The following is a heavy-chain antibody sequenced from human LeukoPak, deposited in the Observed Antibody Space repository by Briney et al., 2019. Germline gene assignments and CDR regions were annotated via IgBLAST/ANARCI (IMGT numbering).Heavy chain of an antibody. CDR1: GGSISRYY. D-gene: IGHD2/OR15-2a*01. CDR2: NSDIGSI. CDR3: AGHHPRNTVDF. Sequence: ETLSLTCTVSGGSISRYYWSWIRQPPGKGLEWIAYNSDIGSINYNPSLKSRVTISLDTSKNQFSLKLSSVTAADTAVYYCAGHHPRNTVDFWGQGTLVTVSS. V-gene: IGHV4-59*08. J-gene: IGHJ4*02.